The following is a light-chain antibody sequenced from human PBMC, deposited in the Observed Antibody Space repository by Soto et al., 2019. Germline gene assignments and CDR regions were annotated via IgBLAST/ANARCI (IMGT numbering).Light chain of an antibody. J-gene: IGKJ3*01. Sequence: DIVMTQPPDSLAVSLGERATINCRSSHSVLYRSDNQNYLAWYQQKPGRPPKLLFYWASTRQSGVPDRFSGSGSATDFTLTISDLQAEDAAIYYCQQYYSSPFAFGPGTRVDV. CDR1: HSVLYRSDNQNY. CDR2: WAS. V-gene: IGKV4-1*01. CDR3: QQYYSSPFA.